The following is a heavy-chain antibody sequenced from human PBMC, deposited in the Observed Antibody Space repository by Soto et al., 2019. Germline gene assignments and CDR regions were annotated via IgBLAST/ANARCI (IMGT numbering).Heavy chain of an antibody. J-gene: IGHJ4*02. D-gene: IGHD6-19*01. CDR3: AKGSSSGWPSPYYCQD. CDR2: IGGTGGST. Sequence: EVQLLESGGGLVQPGGSLRLSCAASGFTFSTYAMTWVRQSPGQGLEWVSTIGGTGGSTYYADSVKGRFPISRDNSKNTLYLQMDSLRAEDTAVYYCAKGSSSGWPSPYYCQDWGQGALVTVSS. V-gene: IGHV3-23*01. CDR1: GFTFSTYA.